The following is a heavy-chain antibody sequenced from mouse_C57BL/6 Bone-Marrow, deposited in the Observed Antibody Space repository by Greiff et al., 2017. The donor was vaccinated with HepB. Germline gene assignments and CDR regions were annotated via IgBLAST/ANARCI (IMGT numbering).Heavy chain of an antibody. V-gene: IGHV5-2*01. Sequence: VQLKESGGGLVQPGESLKLSCESNEYEFPSHDMSWVRKTPEKRLESVAAFNSDGGSTYYPDTMERRFIISRDNTEKTLYLQMSSLRSEDTALYYCARSSDGSYWYFDVWGTGTTVTVSS. CDR1: EYEFPSHD. D-gene: IGHD2-3*01. CDR3: ARSSDGSYWYFDV. CDR2: FNSDGGST. J-gene: IGHJ1*03.